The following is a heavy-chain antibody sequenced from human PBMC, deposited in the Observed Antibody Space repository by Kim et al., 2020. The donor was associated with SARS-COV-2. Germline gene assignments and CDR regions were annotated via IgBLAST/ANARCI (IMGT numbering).Heavy chain of an antibody. D-gene: IGHD3-10*02. CDR3: AREEGGLFGEFDAFDI. V-gene: IGHV4-39*07. Sequence: SETLSLTCTVSGGSISSSSYYWGWIRQPPGKGLEWIGSIYYSGSTYYNPSLKSRVTISVDTSKNQFSLKLSSVTAADTAVYYCAREEGGLFGEFDAFDIWGQGTMVTVSS. J-gene: IGHJ3*02. CDR1: GGSISSSSYY. CDR2: IYYSGST.